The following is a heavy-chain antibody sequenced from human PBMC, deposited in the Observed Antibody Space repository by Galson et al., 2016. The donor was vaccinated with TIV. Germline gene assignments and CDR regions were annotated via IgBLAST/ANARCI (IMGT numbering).Heavy chain of an antibody. Sequence: SLRLSCAASGFTFSTHTINWVRQAPGKGLEWVSSISTSSLHKYYADSVKGRFTISRDNTKSSVYLQMNSLRAEDTAVYFCARGAYESSGYGGWFDPWGQGTLVIVSS. D-gene: IGHD3-22*01. V-gene: IGHV3-21*01. J-gene: IGHJ5*02. CDR2: ISTSSLHK. CDR1: GFTFSTHT. CDR3: ARGAYESSGYGGWFDP.